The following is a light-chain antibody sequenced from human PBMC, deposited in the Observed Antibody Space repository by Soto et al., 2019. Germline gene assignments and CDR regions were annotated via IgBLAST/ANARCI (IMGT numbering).Light chain of an antibody. CDR1: SSDVGAYNY. CDR3: TSYTSISNYV. V-gene: IGLV2-14*01. J-gene: IGLJ1*01. Sequence: QSVLTQPASVSGSPGQSITISCTGTSSDVGAYNYVSWYQHHPGKAPRLVIYDVSNRPSGISDRFSGSKSGNTASLTISGLLAEDEADYYCTSYTSISNYVFGTGTKVTVL. CDR2: DVS.